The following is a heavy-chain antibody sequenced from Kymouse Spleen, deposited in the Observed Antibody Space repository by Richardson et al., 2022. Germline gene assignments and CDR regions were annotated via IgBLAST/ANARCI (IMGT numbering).Heavy chain of an antibody. CDR3: ARGGVITMVRGVPLYYYGMDV. J-gene: IGHJ6*02. Sequence: QVQLQQWGAGLLKPSETLSLTCAVYGGSFSGYYWSWIRQPPGKGLEWIGEINHSGSTNYNPSLKSRVTISVDTSKNQFSLKLSSVTAADTAVYYCARGGVITMVRGVPLYYYGMDVWGQGTTVTVS. CDR1: GGSFSGYY. CDR2: INHSGST. V-gene: IGHV4-34*01. D-gene: IGHD3-10*01.